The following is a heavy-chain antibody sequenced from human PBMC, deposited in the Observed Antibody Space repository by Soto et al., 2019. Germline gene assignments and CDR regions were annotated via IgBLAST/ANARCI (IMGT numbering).Heavy chain of an antibody. CDR2: ISYDGSNK. V-gene: IGHV3-30*18. D-gene: IGHD6-13*01. Sequence: GGSLRLSWAVAGFTFSSYGMHWVRQAPGKGLEWVGVISYDGSNKDDADSVKGRFTISRDNSKNTLYLQMNSLRAEDTAVYYCAKGAGDSSSRYDDYWGQGTLVTVSS. J-gene: IGHJ4*02. CDR3: AKGAGDSSSRYDDY. CDR1: GFTFSSYG.